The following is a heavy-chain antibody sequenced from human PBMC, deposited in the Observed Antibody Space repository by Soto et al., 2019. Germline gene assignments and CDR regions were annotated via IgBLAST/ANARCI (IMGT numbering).Heavy chain of an antibody. J-gene: IGHJ4*02. Sequence: GGSLRLSCAASGFTFSSYSMNWVRQAPGKGLEWVSYISSSSSTIYYADSVKGRFTISRDNAKNSLYLQMNSLRDEDTAVYYCARVDYYDSSGYYPTFDYWGQGTLVTVSS. D-gene: IGHD3-22*01. CDR2: ISSSSSTI. CDR3: ARVDYYDSSGYYPTFDY. V-gene: IGHV3-48*02. CDR1: GFTFSSYS.